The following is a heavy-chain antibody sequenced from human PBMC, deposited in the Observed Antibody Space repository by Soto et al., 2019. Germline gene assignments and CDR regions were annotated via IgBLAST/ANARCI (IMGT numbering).Heavy chain of an antibody. CDR2: ITGNGDTT. D-gene: IGHD3-22*01. V-gene: IGHV3-23*01. Sequence: EVQVLQSGGGLVPPGGSLRLSCAGSGFTFINTGMSWVRQAPGQGLEWVSAITGNGDTTYYADSVKGRFTIARDNSKSTLYLQMNSLRAEDTGVYYCAKIDGYFDSWGQGTLVTVSS. CDR1: GFTFINTG. J-gene: IGHJ4*02. CDR3: AKIDGYFDS.